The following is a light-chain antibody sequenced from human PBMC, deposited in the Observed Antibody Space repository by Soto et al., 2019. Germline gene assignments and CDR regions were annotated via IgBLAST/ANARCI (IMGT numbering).Light chain of an antibody. CDR3: QSYDSRLSAWV. V-gene: IGLV1-40*01. CDR2: DNT. Sequence: QSVLTQPPSVSGAPGQTVTISCTGSGSNVGAGYDVHWYQQFPGTAPNLLIHDNTNRPSGVPDRFSGSKSGTSASLAITGLQAEDEADYYCQSYDSRLSAWVFGGGTKLTVL. J-gene: IGLJ3*02. CDR1: GSNVGAGYD.